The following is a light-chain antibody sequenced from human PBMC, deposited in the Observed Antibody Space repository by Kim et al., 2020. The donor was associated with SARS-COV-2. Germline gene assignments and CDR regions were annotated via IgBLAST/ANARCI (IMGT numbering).Light chain of an antibody. CDR2: SAS. CDR1: QGISTY. J-gene: IGKJ2*01. V-gene: IGKV1-9*01. CDR3: QHLKT. Sequence: DIQLTQSPSFLSASVGDRVTITCRASQGISTYLAWYRQKPGKAPELLIFSASTLQSGVPGRFSDSGSGTDFTLTISSLQPEDFASYYCQHLKTFGQGTKLEI.